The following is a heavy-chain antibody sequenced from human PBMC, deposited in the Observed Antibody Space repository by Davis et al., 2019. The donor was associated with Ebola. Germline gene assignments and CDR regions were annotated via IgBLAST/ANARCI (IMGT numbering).Heavy chain of an antibody. J-gene: IGHJ4*02. CDR2: IYSGGST. D-gene: IGHD2-21*02. V-gene: IGHV3-53*05. CDR3: GKADCGGDCRVVDF. Sequence: GESLKISCAASGFTVSSNYMSWVRQAPGKGLEWVSVIYSGGSTYYADSVRGRFTISRDSSKSSLYLQMNSLRSEDTALYYCGKADCGGDCRVVDFWGQGTLVTVSS. CDR1: GFTVSSNY.